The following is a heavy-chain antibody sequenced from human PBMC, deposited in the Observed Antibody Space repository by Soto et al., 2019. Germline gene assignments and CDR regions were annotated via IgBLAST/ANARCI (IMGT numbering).Heavy chain of an antibody. CDR3: ARVLSGSVLYYYYYGMDV. V-gene: IGHV3-7*05. CDR2: IKQDGSEK. CDR1: GFTFSSYW. D-gene: IGHD6-19*01. Sequence: GGSLRLSCAASGFTFSSYWMSWVRQAPGKGLEWVANIKQDGSEKYYVDSVKGRFTISRDNAKNSLYLQMNSLRAEDTAVYYCARVLSGSVLYYYYYGMDVWGQGTTVTVSS. J-gene: IGHJ6*02.